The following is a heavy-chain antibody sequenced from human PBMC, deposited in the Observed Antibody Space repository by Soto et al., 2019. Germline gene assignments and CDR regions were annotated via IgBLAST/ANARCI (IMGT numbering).Heavy chain of an antibody. D-gene: IGHD3-10*01. CDR2: ISASGGST. CDR3: ARAVYFGSGNYDAFDV. V-gene: IGHV3-23*01. CDR1: GFTFTNYA. Sequence: LRLSCAASGFTFTNYAMNWVRQAPGKGLEWVSSISASGGSTYDADSVKGRFTISRDNSKNMLYLQMSSLRAEDTAIYYCARAVYFGSGNYDAFDVWGQGTMVTVSS. J-gene: IGHJ3*01.